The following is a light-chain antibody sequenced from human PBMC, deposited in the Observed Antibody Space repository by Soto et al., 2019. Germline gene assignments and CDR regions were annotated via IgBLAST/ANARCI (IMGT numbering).Light chain of an antibody. CDR2: GAS. Sequence: DIQMTQSPSSLSASVGDRVTITCQASHDITNYLNWYQQKPGKGPRLLIYGASNLETGVPSRFSGSGFGTYFSFTISSLQPEDFATYYCQQYDSLPTFGGGTKVELK. V-gene: IGKV1-33*01. CDR3: QQYDSLPT. CDR1: HDITNY. J-gene: IGKJ4*01.